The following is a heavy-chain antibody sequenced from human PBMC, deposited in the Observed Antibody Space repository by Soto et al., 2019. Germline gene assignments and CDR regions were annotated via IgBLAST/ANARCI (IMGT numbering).Heavy chain of an antibody. Sequence: ASVKVCCKASGGTFSSYAISWVRQAPGQGLEWMGGIIPIFGTANYAQKFQGRVTITADESTSTAYMELSSLRSEDTDVYYCVREAIAAAGSDYWGQGTLVTVSS. D-gene: IGHD6-13*01. CDR1: GGTFSSYA. CDR2: IIPIFGTA. J-gene: IGHJ4*02. CDR3: VREAIAAAGSDY. V-gene: IGHV1-69*13.